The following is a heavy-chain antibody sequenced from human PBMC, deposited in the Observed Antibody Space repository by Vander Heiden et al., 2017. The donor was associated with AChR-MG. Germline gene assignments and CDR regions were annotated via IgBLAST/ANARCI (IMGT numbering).Heavy chain of an antibody. V-gene: IGHV1-46*01. CDR2: INPSGSST. D-gene: IGHD3-10*01. Sequence: QVQLVQSGAEVKKPGASVKVSCQASGYTFSTHYMHWVRQAPGQGLEWMGIINPSGSSTSYAQKFQGRVTVTRDTSTSTVYMELSSLRFEDTAVYYCARGMLRGVVHYYYGMDVWGQGTTVTVSS. J-gene: IGHJ6*02. CDR3: ARGMLRGVVHYYYGMDV. CDR1: GYTFSTHY.